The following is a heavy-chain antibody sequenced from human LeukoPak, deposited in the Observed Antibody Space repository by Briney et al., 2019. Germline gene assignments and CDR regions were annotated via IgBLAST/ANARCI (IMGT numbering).Heavy chain of an antibody. J-gene: IGHJ4*02. D-gene: IGHD1-1*01. Sequence: DSVKGRFIISRDNSKNALYLQMNSLRADNTAVYYCAKVANNWDFDNWGQGNLVTVSP. CDR3: AKVANNWDFDN. V-gene: IGHV3-30*02.